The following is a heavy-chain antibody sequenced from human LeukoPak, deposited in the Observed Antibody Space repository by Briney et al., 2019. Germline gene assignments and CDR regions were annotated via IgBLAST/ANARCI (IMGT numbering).Heavy chain of an antibody. V-gene: IGHV4-30-2*01. CDR3: ARDRGVWSGFDKPERFDP. CDR1: GVSISSGGYY. Sequence: SETLSLTCTVSGVSISSGGYYWSWIRQPPGKGLEWIGYIYHSGSTYYNPSLKSRVTISVDRSKNQFSLKLSSVTAADTAVYYCARDRGVWSGFDKPERFDPWGQGTLVTVSS. CDR2: IYHSGST. D-gene: IGHD3-3*01. J-gene: IGHJ5*02.